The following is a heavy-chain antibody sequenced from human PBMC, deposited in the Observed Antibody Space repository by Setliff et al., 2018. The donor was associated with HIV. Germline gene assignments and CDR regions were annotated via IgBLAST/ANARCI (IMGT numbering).Heavy chain of an antibody. D-gene: IGHD2-15*01. CDR2: MYASGST. J-gene: IGHJ4*02. V-gene: IGHV4-4*08. CDR3: ARSAARTAGTTVVAPYDY. CDR1: GGSISVHY. Sequence: PSETLSLTCTVSGGSISVHYWSWLRQPPGKGLEWIGYMYASGSTNYNPSLKSRVTISIDMSKNQFSLKLSSVTAADTAVYYCARSAARTAGTTVVAPYDYWGQGTLVTVSS.